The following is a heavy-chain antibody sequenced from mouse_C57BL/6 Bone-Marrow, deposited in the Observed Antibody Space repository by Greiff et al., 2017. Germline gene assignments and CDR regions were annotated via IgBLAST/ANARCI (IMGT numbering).Heavy chain of an antibody. CDR2: IYPRSGNT. V-gene: IGHV1-81*01. D-gene: IGHD1-1*01. CDR1: GYTFTSYG. CDR3: ARSTYGSGPAY. Sequence: QVQLQQSGAELVRPGASVKLSCKASGYTFTSYGISWVKQRPGQGLEWIGEIYPRSGNTYYNEKFKGKATLTADKSSITAYMELRSLAYADSAVCCWARSTYGSGPAYWGQGTLVTVSA. J-gene: IGHJ3*01.